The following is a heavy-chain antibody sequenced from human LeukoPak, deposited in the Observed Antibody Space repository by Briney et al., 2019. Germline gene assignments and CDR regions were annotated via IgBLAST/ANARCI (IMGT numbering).Heavy chain of an antibody. Sequence: SETLSLTCTVSGGSISSYYWSWIRQPPGKGLEWIGYIYYSGSTNYNPSLKSRVTISVDTSKNQFSLKLSSVTAADTAVYYCARLLNGFTIFGVVKGPWFDPWGQGTLVTVSS. V-gene: IGHV4-59*08. J-gene: IGHJ5*02. CDR1: GGSISSYY. CDR3: ARLLNGFTIFGVVKGPWFDP. CDR2: IYYSGST. D-gene: IGHD3-3*01.